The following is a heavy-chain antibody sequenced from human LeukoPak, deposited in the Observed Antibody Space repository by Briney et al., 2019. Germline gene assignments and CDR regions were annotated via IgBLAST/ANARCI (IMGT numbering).Heavy chain of an antibody. J-gene: IGHJ4*02. Sequence: GGSLRLSCAASGLTFSNYGMTWVRQAPGKGLEWVSVIGGSDGTTDYADSVKGRFTISRDNSKNTLYLQMNGLRAEDTAVYYCAREVDIVVVPAAVDYWGQGTLVTVPS. V-gene: IGHV3-23*01. CDR2: IGGSDGTT. CDR1: GLTFSNYG. D-gene: IGHD2-2*03. CDR3: AREVDIVVVPAAVDY.